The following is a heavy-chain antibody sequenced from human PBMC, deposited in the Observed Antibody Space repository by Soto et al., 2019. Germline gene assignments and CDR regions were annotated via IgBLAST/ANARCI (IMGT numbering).Heavy chain of an antibody. Sequence: QWQLGQSGSEVKKPGSSVKVSCKASGGNFSSYAISWVRHAPGQGLEWMGGIIHIFSTANYAQKFEGRVTITADESTSPAYMELRSLRSEDSGVYYFSLRAYYDCVGGCYRAYFDYWGQGTLVTVSS. V-gene: IGHV1-69*01. CDR2: IIHIFSTA. D-gene: IGHD3-16*02. CDR3: SLRAYYDCVGGCYRAYFDY. CDR1: GGNFSSYA. J-gene: IGHJ4*02.